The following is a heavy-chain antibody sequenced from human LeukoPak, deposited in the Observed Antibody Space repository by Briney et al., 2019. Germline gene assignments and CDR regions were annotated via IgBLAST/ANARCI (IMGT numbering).Heavy chain of an antibody. J-gene: IGHJ4*02. V-gene: IGHV4-59*01. CDR3: ARVYGDYDIDY. CDR1: GGSISSYY. Sequence: SETLSLTCTVSGGSISSYYWSWIRQPPGKGLEWIGYIYYSGSTNYNPSLKSRVTISVDTSKNQFSLKLSSVTAADTAVYYCARVYGDYDIDYWGQGTLVTVSS. D-gene: IGHD4-17*01. CDR2: IYYSGST.